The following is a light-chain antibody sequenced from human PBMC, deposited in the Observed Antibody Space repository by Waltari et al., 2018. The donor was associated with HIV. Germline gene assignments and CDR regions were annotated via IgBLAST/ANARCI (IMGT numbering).Light chain of an antibody. V-gene: IGKV4-1*01. J-gene: IGKJ1*01. CDR2: WAS. CDR1: QNILYRSNNKNY. Sequence: DIVMTQSPDSLVVSLGERATINCKSSQNILYRSNNKNYLAWYQQKPGQPPKLLTYWASPRESGVPDRFSGSGSGRDFTLTISSLQAEDVAVYYCQQYYSTPWTFGQGTKVESK. CDR3: QQYYSTPWT.